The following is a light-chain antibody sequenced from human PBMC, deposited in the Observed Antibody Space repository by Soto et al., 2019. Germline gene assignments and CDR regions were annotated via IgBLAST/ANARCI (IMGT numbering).Light chain of an antibody. CDR1: QSVSSSY. Sequence: EIVLTQSPGTLSFSPGERATLSCRSSQSVSSSYLAWYQQKPGQAPRLLIYDASTRATGIPDRFSGSGSGAEFTLTISSLQSEDFAVYYCQQYHMWPLTFGGGTKVDI. V-gene: IGKV3-15*01. CDR3: QQYHMWPLT. J-gene: IGKJ4*01. CDR2: DAS.